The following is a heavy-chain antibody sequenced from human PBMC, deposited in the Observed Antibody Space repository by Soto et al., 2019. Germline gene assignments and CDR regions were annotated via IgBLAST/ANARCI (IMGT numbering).Heavy chain of an antibody. CDR3: ARAHGPYYDILTDHAFDI. V-gene: IGHV4-59*01. J-gene: IGHJ3*02. CDR1: GGSISSYY. CDR2: IYYSGST. D-gene: IGHD3-9*01. Sequence: SETLSLTCTVSGGSISSYYWSWIRQPPGKGLEWIGYIYYSGSTNYNPSLKSRVTISVDTSKNQFSLKLSSVTAADTAVYYCARAHGPYYDILTDHAFDISGQGTMVTVSS.